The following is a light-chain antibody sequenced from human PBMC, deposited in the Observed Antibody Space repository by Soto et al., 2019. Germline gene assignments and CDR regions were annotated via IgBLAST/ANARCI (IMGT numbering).Light chain of an antibody. J-gene: IGLJ1*01. CDR3: SSYTSSSTYV. V-gene: IGLV2-14*01. CDR2: EVS. CDR1: SSDVGGYNY. Sequence: ALTQPASVSGSPGQSITISCTGTSSDVGGYNYVSWYQQHPGKAPKLMIYEVSNRPSGVSNRFSGSKSGNTASLTISGLQPEDEADYYCSSYTSSSTYVFGTGTKVTVL.